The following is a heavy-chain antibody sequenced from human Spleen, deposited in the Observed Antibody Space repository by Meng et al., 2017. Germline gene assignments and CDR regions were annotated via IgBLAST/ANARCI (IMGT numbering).Heavy chain of an antibody. J-gene: IGHJ2*01. CDR3: ARSYGSGTYWYFDL. CDR1: VGSVSSGNYY. CDR2: IYHTGST. D-gene: IGHD3-10*01. Sequence: GELRGSGPGLVRPSETLPLTCPVIVGSVSSGNYYWSWVRQPPGKGLEWIGFIYHTGSTDCNPSLKRRVTISVDTSNNHFSLKLTSVTAADTAVYYCARSYGSGTYWYFDLWGRGTLVTVSS. V-gene: IGHV4-61*03.